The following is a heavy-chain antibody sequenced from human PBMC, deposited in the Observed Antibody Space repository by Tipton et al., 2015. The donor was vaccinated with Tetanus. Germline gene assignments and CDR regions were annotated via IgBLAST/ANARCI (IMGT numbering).Heavy chain of an antibody. Sequence: QLVQSGAEVKKPGESLKISCKGSGYSFNIYWIAWVRQMPGKGLEWMGIIYPGDSDTTYSPSFEGQVTISADKSIPTAYLPWSSLKASDTAMYYCSRRLGPYTGDQIWHFDLWGPGAMVSVSS. D-gene: IGHD7-27*01. J-gene: IGHJ2*01. CDR2: IYPGDSDT. V-gene: IGHV5-51*01. CDR3: SRRLGPYTGDQIWHFDL. CDR1: GYSFNIYW.